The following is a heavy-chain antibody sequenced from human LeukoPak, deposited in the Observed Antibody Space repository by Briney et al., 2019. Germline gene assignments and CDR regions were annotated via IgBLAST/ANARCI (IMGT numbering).Heavy chain of an antibody. CDR3: VRGTGSYSSSADY. CDR1: GYSISTAYY. Sequence: SETLSLTCTVSGYSISTAYYWSWIRQPPGNGLEWIGTIYHTGTTYYNPSLKSRVTISVDTSKNQFSLRLSSVTAADTAVYYCVRGTGSYSSSADYWGQGTLVTVSS. J-gene: IGHJ4*02. D-gene: IGHD6-6*01. CDR2: IYHTGTT. V-gene: IGHV4-38-2*02.